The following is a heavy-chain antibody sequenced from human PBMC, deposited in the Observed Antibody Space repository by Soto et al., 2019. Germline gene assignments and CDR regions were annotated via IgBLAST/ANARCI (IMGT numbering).Heavy chain of an antibody. V-gene: IGHV1-69*01. CDR3: ARGGGRYGDYDFDY. D-gene: IGHD4-17*01. Sequence: QVQLVQSGAEVKKPGSSVKVSCKASAGTFSTYAISWMRQAPGQGLEWMGGIIPTFAAANYAPKFQGRVTITADESTSTAYMELSSLGSEDTAVYYCARGGGRYGDYDFDYWGPGTLVTVSS. CDR2: IIPTFAAA. CDR1: AGTFSTYA. J-gene: IGHJ4*02.